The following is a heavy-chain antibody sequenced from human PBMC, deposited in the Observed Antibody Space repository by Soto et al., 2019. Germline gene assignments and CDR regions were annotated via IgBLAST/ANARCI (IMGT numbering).Heavy chain of an antibody. V-gene: IGHV4-61*08. Sequence: SETLSLTCTVSDDSFRGAEYYWSWIRQPLGKGPEWIGYTYYNGDTKYNPALRSRVTMSEDTSKNQFSLRLSSVTAADTAVYFCARGPAYIDGWRTFDLWGRGSLVTAPQ. D-gene: IGHD6-19*01. J-gene: IGHJ4*02. CDR1: DDSFRGAEYY. CDR2: TYYNGDT. CDR3: ARGPAYIDGWRTFDL.